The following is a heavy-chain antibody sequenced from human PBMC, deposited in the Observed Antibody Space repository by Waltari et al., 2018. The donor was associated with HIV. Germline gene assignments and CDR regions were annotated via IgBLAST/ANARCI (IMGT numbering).Heavy chain of an antibody. V-gene: IGHV1-58*01. Sequence: QMQLVQSGPEVKKPGTSVKVSCKASGFTFTSSAVQWVRQARGQRLEWIGWIVVGSGNTNYAQKFQERVTITRDMSTSTAYMELSSLRSEDTAVYYCAAAPDYYDSSGYFVFDYWGQGTLVTVSS. CDR3: AAAPDYYDSSGYFVFDY. D-gene: IGHD3-22*01. J-gene: IGHJ4*02. CDR1: GFTFTSSA. CDR2: IVVGSGNT.